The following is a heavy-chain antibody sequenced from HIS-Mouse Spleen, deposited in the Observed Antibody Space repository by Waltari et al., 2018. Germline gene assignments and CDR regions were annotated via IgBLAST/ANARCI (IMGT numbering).Heavy chain of an antibody. Sequence: EVQLVQSGAEVKKPGESLKISCKGSGYRFTSYWIGWVRQIPGKGLEWMGIIYPGDSDTRYSPSFQGQVTISADKSISTAYLQWSSLKASDTAMYYCARAPYSSSWYGMDFQHWGQGTLVTVSS. CDR3: ARAPYSSSWYGMDFQH. J-gene: IGHJ1*01. V-gene: IGHV5-51*01. D-gene: IGHD6-13*01. CDR1: GYRFTSYW. CDR2: IYPGDSDT.